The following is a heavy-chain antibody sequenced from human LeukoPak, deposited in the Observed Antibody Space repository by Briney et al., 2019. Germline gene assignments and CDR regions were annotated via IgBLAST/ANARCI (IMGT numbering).Heavy chain of an antibody. Sequence: GGSLRLSCAVSGFTFDDYAMHWVRQAPGKGLEWVSGISWNSGSIGYADSVKGRFTISRDNAKNSLYLQMNSLRAEDTALYYCAKDFGPLVVTTILDYWGQGTLVTVSS. D-gene: IGHD2-21*02. CDR1: GFTFDDYA. V-gene: IGHV3-9*01. J-gene: IGHJ4*02. CDR3: AKDFGPLVVTTILDY. CDR2: ISWNSGSI.